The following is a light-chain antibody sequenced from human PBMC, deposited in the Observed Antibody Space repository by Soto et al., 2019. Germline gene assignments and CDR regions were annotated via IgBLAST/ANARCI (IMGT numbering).Light chain of an antibody. Sequence: DIHLTQSPSFLSASVGDRVTITCRAIQGISSYLAWYQQKPGKAPKILIYAASTLQSGVPSRFSGSGSGTEFTLTLSSLQPEDFATYYCQQLNSYPLFGPGTKVDIK. V-gene: IGKV1-9*01. J-gene: IGKJ3*01. CDR1: QGISSY. CDR2: AAS. CDR3: QQLNSYPL.